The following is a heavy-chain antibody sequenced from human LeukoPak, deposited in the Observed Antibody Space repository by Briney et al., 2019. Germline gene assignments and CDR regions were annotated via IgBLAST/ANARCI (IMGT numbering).Heavy chain of an antibody. J-gene: IGHJ4*02. V-gene: IGHV3-15*01. CDR2: VKSKADDEAT. Sequence: PGGSLRLSCVASGFTFRNAWMNWVRQTPGKGLEWVGRVKSKADDEATDYAAPVKDRFTVSRDDSKNMLYLQMSNLKTEDTGLYYCAAGTGKSDFDYWGQGTLVTVSS. CDR1: GFTFRNAW. D-gene: IGHD3-10*01. CDR3: AAGTGKSDFDY.